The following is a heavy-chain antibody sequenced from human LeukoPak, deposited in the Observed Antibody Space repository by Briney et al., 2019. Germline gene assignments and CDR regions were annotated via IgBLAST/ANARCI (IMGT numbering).Heavy chain of an antibody. CDR3: ARAPWGVTGTHFDY. J-gene: IGHJ4*02. CDR1: GGSISSYY. D-gene: IGHD1-7*01. V-gene: IGHV4-59*01. Sequence: SETLSLTCTVSGGSISSYYWSWIRQPPGKGLEWIGYIYYSGSTNYNPSLKSRVTISVDTSKNQFSLKLSSVTAADTAVYYCARAPWGVTGTHFDYWGQGTLVTVS. CDR2: IYYSGST.